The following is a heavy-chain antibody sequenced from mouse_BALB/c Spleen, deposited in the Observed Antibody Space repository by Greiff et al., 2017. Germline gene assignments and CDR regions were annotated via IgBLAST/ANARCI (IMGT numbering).Heavy chain of an antibody. D-gene: IGHD1-1*01. CDR3: ARSYGSSSAYFDY. CDR1: GYSFTGYY. CDR2: INPYNGAT. Sequence: VQLQQSGPELVKPGASVKISCKASGYSFTGYYMHWVKQSHVKSLEWIGRINPYNGATSYNQNFKDKASLTVDKSSSTAYMELHSLTSEDSAVYYCARSYGSSSAYFDYWGQGTTLTVSS. J-gene: IGHJ2*01. V-gene: IGHV1-31*01.